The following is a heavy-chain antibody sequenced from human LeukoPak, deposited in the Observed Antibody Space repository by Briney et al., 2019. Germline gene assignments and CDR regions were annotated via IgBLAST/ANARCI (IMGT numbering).Heavy chain of an antibody. CDR1: GYSISSGYY. CDR3: ASSRLRFLEWLLYGGYYMDV. D-gene: IGHD3-3*01. J-gene: IGHJ6*03. CDR2: IYHSGST. V-gene: IGHV4-38-2*02. Sequence: SETLSLTCTVSGYSISSGYYWGWIRQPPGEGLEWIGSIYHSGSTYYNPSLKSRVTISVDTSKNQFSLKLSSVTAADTAVYYCASSRLRFLEWLLYGGYYMDVWGKGPRSPSP.